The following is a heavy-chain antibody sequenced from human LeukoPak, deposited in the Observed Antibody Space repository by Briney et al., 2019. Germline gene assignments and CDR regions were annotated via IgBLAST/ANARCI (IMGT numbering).Heavy chain of an antibody. D-gene: IGHD6-13*01. CDR1: GGSISSYY. V-gene: IGHV4-4*07. CDR2: IYTSGST. Sequence: PSETLSLTCTVSGGSISSYYWSWIRQPAGKGLEWIGRIYTSGSTNYSPSLKSRVTMSVDTSKNEFSLKLRSVTAADTAIYYCARGYSSNWPYYYYMDVWGTGTTVTVSS. J-gene: IGHJ6*03. CDR3: ARGYSSNWPYYYYMDV.